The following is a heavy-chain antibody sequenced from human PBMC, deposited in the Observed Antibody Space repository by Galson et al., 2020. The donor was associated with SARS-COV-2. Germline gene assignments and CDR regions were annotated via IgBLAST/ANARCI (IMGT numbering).Heavy chain of an antibody. CDR1: GGSISTSY. J-gene: IGHJ3*01. Sequence: ASETLSLTCAVFGGSISTSYWSWIRQPPGKGLEWLGYVSYNGDTHYNPSLESRVTISADTSKNQFSLKVRSVTAADTAVYFCARHLKGPVWVGELFPGGAFDVWGQGKLVTVSS. CDR2: VSYNGDT. CDR3: ARHLKGPVWVGELFPGGAFDV. V-gene: IGHV4-59*08. D-gene: IGHD3-10*01.